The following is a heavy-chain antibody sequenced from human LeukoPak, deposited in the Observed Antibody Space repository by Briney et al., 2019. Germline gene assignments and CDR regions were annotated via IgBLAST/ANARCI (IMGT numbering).Heavy chain of an antibody. CDR3: ARAMGFVDY. D-gene: IGHD5-24*01. Sequence: SETLSLTCSVSGDSISSNYWSWMRQPPGKGLEWIGYIYYSGSTYYNPSLKSRVTISVDTSKNQFSLKLSSVTAADTAVYYCARAMGFVDYWGQGTLVTVSS. CDR2: IYYSGST. J-gene: IGHJ4*02. V-gene: IGHV4-59*08. CDR1: GDSISSNY.